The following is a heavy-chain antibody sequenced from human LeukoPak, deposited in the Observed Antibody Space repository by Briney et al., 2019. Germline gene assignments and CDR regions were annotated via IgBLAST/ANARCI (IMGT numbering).Heavy chain of an antibody. J-gene: IGHJ6*02. V-gene: IGHV3-48*03. CDR1: AFTFSSYE. CDR2: ISSSGSTI. D-gene: IGHD3-10*01. Sequence: GRSLRLSCAASAFTFSSYEMNSVRQAPGNGLEWVSYISSSGSTIYYADSVKGRFTISRDNAKNSMYLQMNSLRAEDTAVYYCARTLWFGELIYYYYGMDVWGQGTTVTVSS. CDR3: ARTLWFGELIYYYYGMDV.